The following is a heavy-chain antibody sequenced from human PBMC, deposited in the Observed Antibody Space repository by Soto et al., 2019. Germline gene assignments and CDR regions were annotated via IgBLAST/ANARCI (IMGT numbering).Heavy chain of an antibody. V-gene: IGHV1-18*01. J-gene: IGHJ4*02. CDR1: GYTFTNYG. Sequence: VQLVQSGGEVKRPGASVKVSCKTSGYTFTNYGISWVRQAPGRGLEWLGWTSAYNGNTNYAQKFQDRVTMTTDTSTITVYMQLRSLRSDDTAVYYCARYYYNRAKFDYWGQGALVTVSS. CDR3: ARYYYNRAKFDY. CDR2: TSAYNGNT. D-gene: IGHD3-22*01.